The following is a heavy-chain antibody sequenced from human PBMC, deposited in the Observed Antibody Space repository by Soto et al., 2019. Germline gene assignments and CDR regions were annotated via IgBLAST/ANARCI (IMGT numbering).Heavy chain of an antibody. CDR3: ARQNGGWSYYFDY. V-gene: IGHV3-30-3*01. CDR1: GFTFSNYV. J-gene: IGHJ4*02. CDR2: ISSDGSTK. D-gene: IGHD6-19*01. Sequence: QVQLVESGGGVVQPGRSLRLSCAASGFTFSNYVMHWVRQAPGKGLEWVAVISSDGSTKYYTDSMKGRFTISRDNSKDTLYLQMNNLRAGDTAVYYCARQNGGWSYYFDYWGQGTLVTVSS.